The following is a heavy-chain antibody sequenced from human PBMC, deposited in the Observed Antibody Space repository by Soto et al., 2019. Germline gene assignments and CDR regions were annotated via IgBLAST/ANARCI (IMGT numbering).Heavy chain of an antibody. V-gene: IGHV1-46*01. D-gene: IGHD2-15*01. CDR1: GYTFTSYY. CDR2: IDPSGSST. CDR3: ARGDCSGGSCYNY. J-gene: IGHJ4*02. Sequence: GSVKVSCKASGYTFTSYYMHWVRQAPGQGLEWMGIIDPSGSSTSYAQKFQGRVTMTRDTSTSTVYMELSSLRSEDTAVYYCARGDCSGGSCYNYWGQGTLVTVSS.